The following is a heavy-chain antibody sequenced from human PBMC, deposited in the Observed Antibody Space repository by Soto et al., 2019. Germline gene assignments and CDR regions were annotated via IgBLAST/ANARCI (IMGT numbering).Heavy chain of an antibody. J-gene: IGHJ4*02. CDR3: ARGLTTEKVDS. CDR2: IYNGGST. CDR1: GGSISDHY. Sequence: SETLSLTCTVSGGSISDHYYMWIRQPPGRGLEYIAYIYNGGSTYYNPSLKSRVTISVDTSKNQFSLKLSSVTAADTAVYYCARGLTTEKVDSWGQGTLVTV. V-gene: IGHV4-59*11.